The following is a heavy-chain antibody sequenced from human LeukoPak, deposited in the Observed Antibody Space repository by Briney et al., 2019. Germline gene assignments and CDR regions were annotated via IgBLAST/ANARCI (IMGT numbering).Heavy chain of an antibody. CDR2: IYHSGST. CDR1: GYSISSGYY. CDR3: ARLIMGALSRIINWFDP. D-gene: IGHD1-26*01. V-gene: IGHV4-38-2*02. J-gene: IGHJ5*02. Sequence: SETLSLTCTVSGYSISSGYYWGWIRQPPGKGLEWIGSIYHSGSTYYNPSLKSRVTISVDTSKNQFSLKLSSVTAADTAVYYCARLIMGALSRIINWFDPWGQGTLVTVSS.